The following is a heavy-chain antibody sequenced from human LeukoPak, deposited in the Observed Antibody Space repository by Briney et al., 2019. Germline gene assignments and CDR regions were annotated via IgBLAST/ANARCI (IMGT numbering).Heavy chain of an antibody. CDR2: IRYDGSNN. Sequence: PGGSLRLSCAASGFTFSSCGMHWVRQAPGKGLEWAAFIRYDGSNNYYEDSVKGRFTISRDNSKNTLYLQMNSLRAEDTAVYYCAKDKSSSSKNFDYWGQGTLVTVSS. V-gene: IGHV3-30*02. CDR1: GFTFSSCG. CDR3: AKDKSSSSKNFDY. D-gene: IGHD6-13*01. J-gene: IGHJ4*02.